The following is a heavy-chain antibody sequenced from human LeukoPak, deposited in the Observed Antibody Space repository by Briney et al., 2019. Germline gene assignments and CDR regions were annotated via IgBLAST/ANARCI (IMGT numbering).Heavy chain of an antibody. Sequence: ASVKVSCKVSGYTLTELSMHWVRQAPGKGPEWMGGFDPEDGETIYAQKFQGRVTMTEDTSTDTAYMELSSLRSEDTAVYYCATIIVVVPAAPGERWFDPWGQGTLVTVSS. V-gene: IGHV1-24*01. CDR3: ATIIVVVPAAPGERWFDP. D-gene: IGHD2-2*01. J-gene: IGHJ5*02. CDR2: FDPEDGET. CDR1: GYTLTELS.